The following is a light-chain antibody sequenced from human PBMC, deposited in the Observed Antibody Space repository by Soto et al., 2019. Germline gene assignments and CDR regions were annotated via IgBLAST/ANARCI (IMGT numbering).Light chain of an antibody. Sequence: QSALTQPVSVSGSPGQSITISCTGTSSDVGGYNYVSWYQQHPGKAPKLMIYEVTKRPSGVSNRFSGSKSGNTASLTISGLQAEDESDYYCSSYTSISTLVFGGGTKLTV. J-gene: IGLJ2*01. V-gene: IGLV2-14*01. CDR1: SSDVGGYNY. CDR3: SSYTSISTLV. CDR2: EVT.